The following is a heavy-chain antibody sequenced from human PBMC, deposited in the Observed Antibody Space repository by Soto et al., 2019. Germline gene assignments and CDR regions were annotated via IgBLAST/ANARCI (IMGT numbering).Heavy chain of an antibody. V-gene: IGHV1-18*01. J-gene: IGHJ3*02. D-gene: IGHD3-3*01. CDR2: ISAYNGNT. CDR1: GYTFTSYG. Sequence: GASVKVSFKASGYTFTSYGISWVRQAPGQGLEWMGWISAYNGNTNYAQKLQGRVTMTTDTSTSTAYMELRSLRSDDTAVYYCAREVEWLLSQGAFDIWGQGTMVTVSS. CDR3: AREVEWLLSQGAFDI.